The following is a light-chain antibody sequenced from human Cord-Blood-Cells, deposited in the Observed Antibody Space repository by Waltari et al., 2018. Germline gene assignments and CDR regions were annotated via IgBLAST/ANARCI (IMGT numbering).Light chain of an antibody. V-gene: IGKV1-5*01. J-gene: IGKJ1*01. Sequence: DIQMTQSLSTLSESVGDRVTITCRASQSISSWLAWYQQKPGKAPKLLIYDASSLESGVPSRFSGSGSGTEFTLTISSLQPDDFATYYCQQYNSYSTFGQGTKVEIK. CDR1: QSISSW. CDR3: QQYNSYST. CDR2: DAS.